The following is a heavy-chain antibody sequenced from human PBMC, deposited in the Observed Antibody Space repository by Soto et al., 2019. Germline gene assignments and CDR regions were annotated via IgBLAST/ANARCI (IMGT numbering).Heavy chain of an antibody. D-gene: IGHD6-19*01. CDR3: ARAFSGWADY. V-gene: IGHV4-39*01. Sequence: SETLSLTCTVSGGSISSSSYYWGWIRQPPGKGLEWIGSIYYSGSTYYNPSLKSRVTISVDTSKNQFSLKLSSVTAADTAVYYCARAFSGWADYWGQGTLVTVSS. CDR1: GGSISSSSYY. J-gene: IGHJ4*02. CDR2: IYYSGST.